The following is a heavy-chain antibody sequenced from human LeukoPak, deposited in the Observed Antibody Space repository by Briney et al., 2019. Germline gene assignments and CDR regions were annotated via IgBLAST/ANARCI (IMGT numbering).Heavy chain of an antibody. V-gene: IGHV4-34*01. J-gene: IGHJ4*02. CDR1: GGSFSGYY. CDR3: ARGLAVAGQFDY. CDR2: IYHSGST. D-gene: IGHD6-19*01. Sequence: SETLSLTCAVSGGSFSGYYWSRIRQPPGKGLEWIGEIYHSGSTNYNPSLKSRVTISVDKSKNQFSLKLSSVTAADTAVYYCARGLAVAGQFDYWGQGTLVTVSS.